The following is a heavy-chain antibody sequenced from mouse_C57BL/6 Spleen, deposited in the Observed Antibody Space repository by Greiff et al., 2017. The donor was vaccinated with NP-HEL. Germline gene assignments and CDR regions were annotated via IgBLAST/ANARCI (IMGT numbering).Heavy chain of an antibody. CDR3: ERVWSPSMDD. J-gene: IGHJ4*01. V-gene: IGHV1-9*01. D-gene: IGHD2-10*02. Sequence: QVQLQQSGAELMKPGASVKLSCKATGYTFTGYWIAWVKQRPGHGLEWIGEILPGSGSTNSNAKFMGTAPFPADTSSNTAYRQRSSLTTEDSAIYYCERVWSPSMDDWGQGTSVTVSS. CDR2: ILPGSGST. CDR1: GYTFTGYW.